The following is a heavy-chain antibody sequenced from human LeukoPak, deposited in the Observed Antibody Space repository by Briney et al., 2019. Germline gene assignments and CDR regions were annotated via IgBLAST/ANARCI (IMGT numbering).Heavy chain of an antibody. CDR1: GGSISSYY. D-gene: IGHD6-13*01. CDR2: IYYSGST. CDR3: ATWYSSSWYGVRRDWYFDL. J-gene: IGHJ2*01. V-gene: IGHV4-59*08. Sequence: SETLSLTCTVSGGSISSYYWSWIRQPPGKGLEWIGYIYYSGSTNYNPSLKSRVTISVDTSKNQFSLKLSSVTAADTAVYYCATWYSSSWYGVRRDWYFDLWGRGTLVTVSS.